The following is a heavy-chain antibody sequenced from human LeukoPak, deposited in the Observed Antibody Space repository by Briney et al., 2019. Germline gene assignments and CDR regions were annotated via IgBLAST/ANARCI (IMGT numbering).Heavy chain of an antibody. CDR2: MNVDSGGT. CDR3: ARDSKVTGTSFDS. Sequence: ASVKVSCKASGHIFSDYYMHWVRQAPRQGLEWMGWMNVDSGGTKYAQKFQGRVTMTRDTSVITAFMDLTRLTSDDTAVYYCARDSKVTGTSFDSWGQGTLVTVSS. V-gene: IGHV1-2*02. CDR1: GHIFSDYY. D-gene: IGHD2-21*02. J-gene: IGHJ4*02.